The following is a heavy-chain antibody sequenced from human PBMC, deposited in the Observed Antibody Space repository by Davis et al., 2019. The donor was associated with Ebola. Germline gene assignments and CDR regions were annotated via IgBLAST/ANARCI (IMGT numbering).Heavy chain of an antibody. V-gene: IGHV1-18*04. J-gene: IGHJ4*02. CDR1: GDTYISYG. CDR2: ISDYNGNT. Sequence: ASVKVSCKASGDTYISYGISWVRQAPGQGLEWMGWISDYNGNTNYAHKYRDRVTMTTDTSTNTAYMELRSLRSDDTAVYYCARDLGVATTFDYWGQGTLVTVSS. CDR3: ARDLGVATTFDY. D-gene: IGHD5-12*01.